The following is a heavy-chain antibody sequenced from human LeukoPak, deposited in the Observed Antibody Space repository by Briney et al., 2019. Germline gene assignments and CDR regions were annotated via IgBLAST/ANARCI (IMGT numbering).Heavy chain of an antibody. Sequence: PSETLSLTCAVYGGSFSGYYWSWIRQPPGKGLEWIGEINHSGSTNYNPSLKSRVTISVDTSKNQFSLKLGSVTAADTAVYYCARGPGYSSGWYWGDYWGQGTLVTVSS. CDR3: ARGPGYSSGWYWGDY. CDR2: INHSGST. V-gene: IGHV4-34*01. D-gene: IGHD6-19*01. J-gene: IGHJ4*02. CDR1: GGSFSGYY.